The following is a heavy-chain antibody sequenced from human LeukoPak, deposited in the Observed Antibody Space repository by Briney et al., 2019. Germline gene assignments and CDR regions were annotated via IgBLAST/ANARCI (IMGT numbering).Heavy chain of an antibody. CDR1: GFTFSSYA. D-gene: IGHD3-22*01. Sequence: GGSLRLSCAASGFTFSSYAMSWVRQAPGKGLEWVSAISGSGGSAYYADSVKGRFTISRDNSKNTLDLQMNKLRAEDTAVYYCAKDSSAYYHDSSAYYAFWGQGTLVTVSS. CDR2: ISGSGGSA. J-gene: IGHJ4*02. V-gene: IGHV3-23*01. CDR3: AKDSSAYYHDSSAYYAF.